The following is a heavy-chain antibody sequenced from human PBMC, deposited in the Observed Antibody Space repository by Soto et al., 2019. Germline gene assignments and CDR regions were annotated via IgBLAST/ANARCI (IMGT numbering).Heavy chain of an antibody. V-gene: IGHV4-4*07. D-gene: IGHD1-7*01. Sequence: KTSETLSLTCTVSGGSISSYYWSWIRQPAGKGLEWIGRIYTSGSTNYNPSLKSRVTMSVDMSKNQFSLKLSSVTAADTAVYYCARDLGGPYNWNSYPEYGMDVWGQGTTVTVSS. J-gene: IGHJ6*02. CDR2: IYTSGST. CDR3: ARDLGGPYNWNSYPEYGMDV. CDR1: GGSISSYY.